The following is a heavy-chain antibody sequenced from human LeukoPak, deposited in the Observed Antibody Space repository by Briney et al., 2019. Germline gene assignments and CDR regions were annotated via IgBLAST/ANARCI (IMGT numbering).Heavy chain of an antibody. J-gene: IGHJ4*02. CDR1: GFTFSSYA. Sequence: PGGSLRLSCAASGFTFSSYAMSWVRQAPGKGLEWVSAISGSGGSTYYADSVKGRFTISRDNSKNTLYLQMNSLRAEDTAVYYCAKKTYSGCTGLRDYWGQGTLVTVSS. V-gene: IGHV3-23*01. CDR2: ISGSGGST. D-gene: IGHD1-26*01. CDR3: AKKTYSGCTGLRDY.